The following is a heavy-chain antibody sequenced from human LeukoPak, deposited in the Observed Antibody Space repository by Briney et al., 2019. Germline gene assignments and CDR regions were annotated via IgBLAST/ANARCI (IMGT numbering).Heavy chain of an antibody. D-gene: IGHD3-3*01. CDR3: ARLVSSYTNDASDI. CDR2: ISDSGGTS. CDR1: GFTFSSYA. J-gene: IGHJ3*02. Sequence: PGGSLRLSCAASGFTFSSYAMSWVRQAPGKGLEWVSVISDSGGTSYNADSVKGRFTISRDDSKNTLYLQMKSLRAEDTAVYYCARLVSSYTNDASDIWGQGTMVTVSS. V-gene: IGHV3-23*01.